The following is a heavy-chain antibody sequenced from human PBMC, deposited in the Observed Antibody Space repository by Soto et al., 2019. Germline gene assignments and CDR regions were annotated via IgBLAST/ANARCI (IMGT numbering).Heavy chain of an antibody. D-gene: IGHD3-16*01. CDR3: ARDEPYYGMDV. J-gene: IGHJ6*02. CDR2: IIPIFGTP. Sequence: GASVKVSCKASGGTFGSYPISWVRQAPGQGLEWMGGIIPIFGTPNYAQKFQGRVMITADENTSTADMELSSLRSEDTAVYYCARDEPYYGMDVWGQGTTVTVSS. CDR1: GGTFGSYP. V-gene: IGHV1-69*13.